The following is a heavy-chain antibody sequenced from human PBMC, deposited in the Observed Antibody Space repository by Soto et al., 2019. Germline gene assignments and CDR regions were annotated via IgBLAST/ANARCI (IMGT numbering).Heavy chain of an antibody. D-gene: IGHD3-3*01. CDR2: INSDGSST. CDR3: HLWFWSGYYYMDV. J-gene: IGHJ6*03. CDR1: GFTFSSYC. V-gene: IGHV3-74*01. Sequence: PGGSLRLSCSASGFTFSSYCMHWVRQAPGKGLVWVSRINSDGSSTSYADSVKGRFTISRDNAKNTLYLQMNSLRAEDTAVYYCHLWFWSGYYYMDVWGKGTTVTVSS.